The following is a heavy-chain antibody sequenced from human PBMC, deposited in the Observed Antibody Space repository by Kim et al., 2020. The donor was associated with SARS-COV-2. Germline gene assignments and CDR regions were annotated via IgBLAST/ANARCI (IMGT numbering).Heavy chain of an antibody. V-gene: IGHV4-59*01. CDR2: IYYSGST. D-gene: IGHD4-4*01. Sequence: SETLSLTCTVSGGSISSYYWSWIRQPPGKGLEWIWYIYYSGSTNYNPSLKSRVTISVDTSKNQFSLKLSSVTAADTAAYYCAREGWDTVPTAGGWFDPWGQGTLVTVSS. J-gene: IGHJ5*02. CDR1: GGSISSYY. CDR3: AREGWDTVPTAGGWFDP.